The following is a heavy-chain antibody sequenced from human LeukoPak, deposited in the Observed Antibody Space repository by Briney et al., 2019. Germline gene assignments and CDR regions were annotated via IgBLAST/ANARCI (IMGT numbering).Heavy chain of an antibody. V-gene: IGHV3-9*01. D-gene: IGHD6-13*01. Sequence: PGRSLRLSCAASGFTFDDYAMHWVRQAPGKGLEWASGISWNSGNIGYADSVKGRFTISRDNAKNSLYLQMNSLRAEDTALYYCAKIAATGYPYYGMDVWGQGTTVTVSS. CDR2: ISWNSGNI. CDR1: GFTFDDYA. CDR3: AKIAATGYPYYGMDV. J-gene: IGHJ6*02.